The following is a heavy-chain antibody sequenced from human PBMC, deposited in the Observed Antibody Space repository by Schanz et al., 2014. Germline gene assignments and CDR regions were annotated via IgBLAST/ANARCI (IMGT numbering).Heavy chain of an antibody. CDR2: IVPIAGIT. Sequence: QVQLVQSGAEVKKPGASVKVSCKASGYTLSAYSLHWMRQAPGQGLEWMGRIVPIAGITNYAQRFQGRVTITADKSSDTAYMELSSLRSEDTAVYYCARGSPENMIRGELDYWGQGTLVTVSS. V-gene: IGHV1-46*03. CDR1: GYTLSAYS. CDR3: ARGSPENMIRGELDY. J-gene: IGHJ4*02. D-gene: IGHD3-10*01.